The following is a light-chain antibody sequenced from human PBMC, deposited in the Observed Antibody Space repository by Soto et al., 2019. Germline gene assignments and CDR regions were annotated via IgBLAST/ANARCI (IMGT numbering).Light chain of an antibody. CDR1: QSVGSN. CDR3: QQFNVWHRT. V-gene: IGKV3-15*01. J-gene: IGKJ1*01. CDR2: GAS. Sequence: PASLSVSPGERATLSCRASQSVGSNLAWYQQKPGQAPRLLIYGASTRATDIPARFSGSGSGTEFALTINSLQSEDFAVYFCQQFNVWHRTFGQGTKVDIK.